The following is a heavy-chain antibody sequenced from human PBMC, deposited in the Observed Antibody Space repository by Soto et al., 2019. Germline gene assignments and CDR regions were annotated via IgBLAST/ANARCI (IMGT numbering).Heavy chain of an antibody. D-gene: IGHD3-10*01. V-gene: IGHV3-23*01. CDR2: ISGSGGST. Sequence: GGSLRLSCAASGFTFSSYAMSWVRQAPGKGLEWVSAISGSGGSTYYADSVKGRFTISRDNSKNTLYLQMNSRRAEDTAVYYCAKDRSSVRGVIILLDPWGQGTLVTVSS. CDR3: AKDRSSVRGVIILLDP. CDR1: GFTFSSYA. J-gene: IGHJ5*02.